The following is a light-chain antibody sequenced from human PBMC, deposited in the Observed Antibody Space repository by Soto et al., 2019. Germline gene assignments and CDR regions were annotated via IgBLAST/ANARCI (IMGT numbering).Light chain of an antibody. J-gene: IGLJ1*01. CDR2: GNN. CDR3: QSYDTSLSGGV. CDR1: SSNIGAGYY. V-gene: IGLV1-40*01. Sequence: QSVLTQPPSVSGAPGQRVTISCTGSSSNIGAGYYVHWYQQLPGTAPKLLISGNNNRPSGVPDRFSASKSGTSASLAITGLQAEDEADYYCQSYDTSLSGGVFGTGTKVTVL.